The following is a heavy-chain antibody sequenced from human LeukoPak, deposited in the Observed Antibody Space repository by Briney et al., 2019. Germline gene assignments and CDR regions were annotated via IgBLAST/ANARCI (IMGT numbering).Heavy chain of an antibody. D-gene: IGHD3-22*01. V-gene: IGHV7-4-1*02. CDR3: ARGDYDTHGYQTR. CDR1: GYIFTNYV. J-gene: IGHJ4*02. Sequence: ASVKVSCKASGYIFTNYVLHWVRQAPGQGLEWMGWINTNTGNPTYAQGFTGRFVFSLDTSVSTAYLQISSLKADDTAMYYCARGDYDTHGYQTRWGQGTLVTVSS. CDR2: INTNTGNP.